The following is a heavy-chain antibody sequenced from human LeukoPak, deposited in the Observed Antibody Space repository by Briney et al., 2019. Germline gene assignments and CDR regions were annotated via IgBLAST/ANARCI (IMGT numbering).Heavy chain of an antibody. J-gene: IGHJ4*02. CDR3: ARLPPPDSSGYYYFDY. V-gene: IGHV4-59*08. CDR2: IYYNGNT. D-gene: IGHD3-22*01. CDR1: GGSFSGYY. Sequence: SETLSLTCAVYGGSFSGYYWSWIRQPPGKRLEFIGYIYYNGNTNYNPSLKSRVSISVDTSKNQFSLKLSSVTAADTAVYYCARLPPPDSSGYYYFDYWGQGTLVTVSS.